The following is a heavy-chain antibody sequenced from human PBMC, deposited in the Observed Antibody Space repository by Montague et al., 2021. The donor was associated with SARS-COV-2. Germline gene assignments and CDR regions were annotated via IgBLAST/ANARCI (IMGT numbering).Heavy chain of an antibody. J-gene: IGHJ4*02. Sequence: TLSLTCTVSGGSISNGSYYWSWIQQPAGKGLEWIGRIYTSGSTNYNPTLKSRVTISADTSKNQFSLKMTSVTAADTAVYYCARVPVLASADYWGQGTLVTVSP. CDR3: ARVPVLASADY. D-gene: IGHD2-15*01. CDR2: IYTSGST. CDR1: GGSISNGSYY. V-gene: IGHV4-61*02.